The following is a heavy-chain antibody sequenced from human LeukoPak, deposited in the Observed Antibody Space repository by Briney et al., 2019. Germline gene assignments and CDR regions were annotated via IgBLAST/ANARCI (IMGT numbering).Heavy chain of an antibody. CDR3: ARGWTVRNWFDP. CDR1: GGTFSSYT. D-gene: IGHD4-17*01. CDR2: IIPILGIA. Sequence: SVRVSCKASGGTFSSYTISWVRQAPGQGLEWMGRIIPILGIANYAQKFQGRVTITADKSTSPAYMELSSLRSEDTAVYYCARGWTVRNWFDPWGQGTLVTVSS. V-gene: IGHV1-69*02. J-gene: IGHJ5*02.